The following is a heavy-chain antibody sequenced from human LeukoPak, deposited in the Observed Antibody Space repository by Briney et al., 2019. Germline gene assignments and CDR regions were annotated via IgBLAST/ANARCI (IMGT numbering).Heavy chain of an antibody. D-gene: IGHD5-24*01. J-gene: IGHJ4*02. CDR1: GGSISSYY. Sequence: SETLSLTCTVSGGSISSYYWSWIRQPPGKGLEWIGYIYYSGSTNYNPSLKSRVTISVDTSKNQFSLKLSSVTAADTAVYYCARFLARRDGYNYNFDYWGQGTLVTVSS. CDR3: ARFLARRDGYNYNFDY. CDR2: IYYSGST. V-gene: IGHV4-59*08.